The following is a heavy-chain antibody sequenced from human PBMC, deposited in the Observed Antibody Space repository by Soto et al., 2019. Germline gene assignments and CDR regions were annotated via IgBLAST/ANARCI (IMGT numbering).Heavy chain of an antibody. V-gene: IGHV4-39*01. Sequence: SETLSLTCTVSGDSISSSSYHWVWIRQPPGKGLEWIGSIYHSGSTYYTPSLESRVTISVDTSKNQFSLRLSSVTAADTAVYYCARRNYYYYYMDVWGKGTTVTVSS. J-gene: IGHJ6*03. CDR2: IYHSGST. CDR1: GDSISSSSYH. CDR3: ARRNYYYYYMDV.